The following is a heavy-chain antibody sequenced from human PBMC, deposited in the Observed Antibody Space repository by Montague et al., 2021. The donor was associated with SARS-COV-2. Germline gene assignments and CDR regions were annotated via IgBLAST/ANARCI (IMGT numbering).Heavy chain of an antibody. V-gene: IGHV4-59*01. CDR1: GDSISTSY. CDR2: IYYSGRT. Sequence: SETLSLTCTVSGDSISTSYWAWIRQPPGKGREWIGYIYYSGRTSYNSSLKGRVTISVDTSKNQVSLNLSSVTAADTAVYFCARSLDPSGTYHLSYGGQGPL. CDR3: ARSLDPSGTYHLSY. D-gene: IGHD3-10*01. J-gene: IGHJ4*02.